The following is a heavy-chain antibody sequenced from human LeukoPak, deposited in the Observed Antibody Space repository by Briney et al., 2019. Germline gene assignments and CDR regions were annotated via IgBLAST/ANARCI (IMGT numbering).Heavy chain of an antibody. CDR3: ARAGYSSSWNYYYYYMDV. D-gene: IGHD6-13*01. Sequence: GGSLRLSCAASGFTFSSYWMSWVRQAPGKGLEWVANIKQDGSEKYYVDSVKGRFTISRDNAKNPLYLQMNSLRAEDTAVYYCARAGYSSSWNYYYYYMDVWGKGTTVTVSS. CDR1: GFTFSSYW. V-gene: IGHV3-7*04. CDR2: IKQDGSEK. J-gene: IGHJ6*03.